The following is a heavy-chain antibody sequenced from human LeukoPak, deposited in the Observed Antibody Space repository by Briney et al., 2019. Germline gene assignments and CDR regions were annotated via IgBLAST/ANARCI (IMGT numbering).Heavy chain of an antibody. Sequence: GGSLRLSCAASGFTFSSYSMNWVRQAPEKGLEWVSYISSSSSIIYYADSVKGRFTISRDNAKNSLYLQTNSLRDEGTSAYYCARDYYDSSGYLDYWGQGTLVTVSS. J-gene: IGHJ4*02. V-gene: IGHV3-48*02. CDR3: ARDYYDSSGYLDY. CDR2: ISSSSSII. D-gene: IGHD3-22*01. CDR1: GFTFSSYS.